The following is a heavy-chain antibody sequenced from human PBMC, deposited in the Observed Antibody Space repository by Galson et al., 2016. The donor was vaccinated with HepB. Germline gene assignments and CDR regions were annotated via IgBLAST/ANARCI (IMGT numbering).Heavy chain of an antibody. CDR3: AKGAGGWYDY. CDR2: IHAGNGNT. Sequence: SVKVPCKASGYIFTSYYIHWVRQAPGQRLEWMGWIHAGNGNTRYSQKFQGRVTITRDSSATTAYMEVSSLTSEDSAIYYCAKGAGGWYDYWGQGTLVTVPS. CDR1: GYIFTSYY. D-gene: IGHD6-19*01. V-gene: IGHV1-3*01. J-gene: IGHJ4*02.